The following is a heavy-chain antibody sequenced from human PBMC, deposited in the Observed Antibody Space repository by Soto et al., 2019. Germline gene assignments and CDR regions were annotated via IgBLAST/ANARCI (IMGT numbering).Heavy chain of an antibody. CDR3: ARDVRSALRYFDWLLGSYFDY. D-gene: IGHD3-9*01. CDR1: GFTFSSYA. Sequence: QVQLVESGGGVVQPGRSLRLSCAASGFTFSSYAMHWVRQAPGKGLEWVAVISYDGSNKYYADSVKGRFTISRDNSKNTLYLQMNSLRAEDTAVYYCARDVRSALRYFDWLLGSYFDYWGQGTLVTVSS. CDR2: ISYDGSNK. V-gene: IGHV3-30-3*01. J-gene: IGHJ4*02.